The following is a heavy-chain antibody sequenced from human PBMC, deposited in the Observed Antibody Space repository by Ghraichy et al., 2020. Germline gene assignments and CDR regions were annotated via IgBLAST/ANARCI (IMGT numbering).Heavy chain of an antibody. J-gene: IGHJ4*02. CDR2: IYSGITS. D-gene: IGHD3-3*01. V-gene: IGHV3-66*01. CDR3: ASTIFGVVTHFDY. CDR1: GFTVNGNS. Sequence: GGSLRLSCAASGFTVNGNSMSWVRQAPGKGLEWVSVIYSGITSYYADSVRGRFTISRDNSKNTLYLQMNSLRAEDTAIYYCASTIFGVVTHFDYWGQGTRVTVSS.